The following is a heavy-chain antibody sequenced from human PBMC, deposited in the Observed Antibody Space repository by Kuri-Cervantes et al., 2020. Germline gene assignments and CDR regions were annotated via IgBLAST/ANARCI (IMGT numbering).Heavy chain of an antibody. J-gene: IGHJ4*02. D-gene: IGHD3-3*01. CDR2: VKQDGSEV. CDR1: GFTVSSNY. V-gene: IGHV3-7*01. Sequence: GGSLRLSCAASGFTVSSNYMSWVRQAPGKGLEWVANVKQDGSEVYSLDSVKGRFTISRDNSKNTLYLQMNSLRAEDTAVYYCAKSGAQYYDFWSGYYWGDYWGQGTLVTVSS. CDR3: AKSGAQYYDFWSGYYWGDY.